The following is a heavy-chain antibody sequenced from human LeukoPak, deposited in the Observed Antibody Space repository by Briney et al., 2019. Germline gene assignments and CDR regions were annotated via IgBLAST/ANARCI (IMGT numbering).Heavy chain of an antibody. CDR3: ARRRSSLSGYYYMDV. D-gene: IGHD6-6*01. V-gene: IGHV4-59*08. J-gene: IGHJ6*03. Sequence: SSETLSLTCTVSGGSISSYYWSWIRQPLGKGLEWIGYIYYSGSTNYNPSLKSRVTISVDTSKNQFSLKLSSVTAADTAVYYCARRRSSLSGYYYMDVWGKGTTVTVSS. CDR2: IYYSGST. CDR1: GGSISSYY.